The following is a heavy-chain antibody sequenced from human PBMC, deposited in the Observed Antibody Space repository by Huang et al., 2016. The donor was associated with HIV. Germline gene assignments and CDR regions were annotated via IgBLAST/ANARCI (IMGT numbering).Heavy chain of an antibody. J-gene: IGHJ4*02. Sequence: QVQLVQSGAEVKKPGSSVKVSCKASGDTFSSYAITWVRQAPGQGLEWMGGIIPLLGTTDYAQKFRDRLTITADKVSNTAYMDLNGLRSDDTAVYYCAREAPGSLDYWGQGTLVTVSS. CDR3: AREAPGSLDY. CDR2: IIPLLGTT. CDR1: GDTFSSYA. V-gene: IGHV1-69*06.